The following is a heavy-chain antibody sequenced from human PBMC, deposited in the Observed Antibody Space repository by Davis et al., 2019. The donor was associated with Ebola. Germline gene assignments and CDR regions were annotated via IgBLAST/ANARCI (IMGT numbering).Heavy chain of an antibody. CDR2: IGGRSDTI. CDR3: VRGGTLAGTILHY. D-gene: IGHD6-19*01. Sequence: GGSLRLSCVASGFTFSRYAMSWVRQAPGKGLEWVSNIGGRSDTIYYADSVKGRFTISRDNAKNSLYLQMNSLGGEDTAMYYCVRGGTLAGTILHYWGQGILVTVSS. J-gene: IGHJ4*02. V-gene: IGHV3-48*01. CDR1: GFTFSRYA.